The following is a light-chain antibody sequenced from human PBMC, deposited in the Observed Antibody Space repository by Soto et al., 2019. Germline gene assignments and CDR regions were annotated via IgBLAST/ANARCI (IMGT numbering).Light chain of an antibody. Sequence: QAVVTQEPSLTVSPGGTVTLTCASSSGVVTSDNYPHWFQQKPGQAPRALIYSTTFKHSWTPARFSGSLLGGKAALTLSSVQAEDEAEYYGLRYYGGAHVVFGGGTKLTVL. J-gene: IGLJ2*01. CDR2: STT. V-gene: IGLV7-43*01. CDR1: SGVVTSDNY. CDR3: LRYYGGAHVV.